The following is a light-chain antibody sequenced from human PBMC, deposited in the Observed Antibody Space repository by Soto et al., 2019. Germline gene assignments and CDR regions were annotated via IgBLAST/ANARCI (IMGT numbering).Light chain of an antibody. CDR1: QSVYSGY. CDR3: QPYSASPSIT. V-gene: IGKV3-20*01. CDR2: GAS. Sequence: EVGVTQSPSTLSLSPGERATLSFRASQSVYSGYLAWYQQIPGQAPRVLIYGASTRATGIPDRFSGSGSGTDFTLTISRLEPEDFAVHYCQPYSASPSITFGQGTRL. J-gene: IGKJ5*01.